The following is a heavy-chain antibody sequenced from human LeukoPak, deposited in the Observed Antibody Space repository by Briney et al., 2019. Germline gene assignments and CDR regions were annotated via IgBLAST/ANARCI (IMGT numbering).Heavy chain of an antibody. CDR3: ARVPPTTRYYYDSSGSSY. CDR1: GFTFSSYS. CDR2: ISSSSTI. D-gene: IGHD3-22*01. V-gene: IGHV3-48*04. J-gene: IGHJ4*02. Sequence: GGSLRLSCAASGFTFSSYSMNWVRQAPGKGLEWVSYISSSSTIYYADSVKGRFTISRDNAKNSLYLQMNSLRAEDTAVYYCARVPPTTRYYYDSSGSSYWGQGTLVTVSS.